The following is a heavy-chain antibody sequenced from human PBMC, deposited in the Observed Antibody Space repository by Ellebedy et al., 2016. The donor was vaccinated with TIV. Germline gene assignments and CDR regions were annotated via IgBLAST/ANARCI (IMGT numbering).Heavy chain of an antibody. J-gene: IGHJ4*02. D-gene: IGHD3-9*01. CDR2: INRGGST. CDR3: RQFYYDILTADSQPDY. V-gene: IGHV4-34*03. Sequence: SQTLSLTCGVSSGSFSGYFWAWIRQPPGKGLEWIGEINRGGSTFYNPSLKSRATISVDTSKNQFSLQLTSVTAADTAVYYCRQFYYDILTADSQPDYWGQGTLVTISS. CDR1: SGSFSGYF.